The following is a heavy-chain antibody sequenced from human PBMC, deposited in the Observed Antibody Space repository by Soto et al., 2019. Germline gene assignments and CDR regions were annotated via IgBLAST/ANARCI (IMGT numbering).Heavy chain of an antibody. Sequence: GAPVKLSCKTSGGTFSSYPMRWVPQAPGQGLEWMGWISAYNGNTNYAQKLQGRVTMTTDTSTSTAYMELRSLRSDDTAVYYCARGLSRGPYGYWGQGTLVTVSS. J-gene: IGHJ4*02. CDR2: ISAYNGNT. V-gene: IGHV1-18*01. CDR3: ARGLSRGPYGY. CDR1: GGTFSSYP. D-gene: IGHD3-10*01.